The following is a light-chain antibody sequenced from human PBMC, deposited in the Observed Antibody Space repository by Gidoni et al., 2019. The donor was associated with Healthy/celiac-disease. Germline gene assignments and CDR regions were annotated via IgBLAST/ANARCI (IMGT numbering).Light chain of an antibody. CDR3: GTWDSSLSAWV. CDR2: DNN. V-gene: IGLV1-51*01. Sequence: QSVLTQTPSVPAAPGQKVTISCSGGSSNIANNYVSWYQQLPGTAPKLLIYDNNKRPSGIPDRFSGSKSSTSATLGITGLQTGDEADYYCGTWDSSLSAWVFGGGTKLTVL. CDR1: SSNIANNY. J-gene: IGLJ3*02.